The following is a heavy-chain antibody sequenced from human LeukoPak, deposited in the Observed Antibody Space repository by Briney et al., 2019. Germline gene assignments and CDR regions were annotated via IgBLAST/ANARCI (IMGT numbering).Heavy chain of an antibody. J-gene: IGHJ4*02. CDR3: ARNLGQTWGTVTTDLWYFDH. D-gene: IGHD4-11*01. CDR2: ISYGGNA. CDR1: GASVITTNYY. V-gene: IGHV4-39*01. Sequence: SETLSLTCTASGASVITTNYYWGWIRQPPGKGLEWIGSISYGGNAYYNPSLRSRLSISMDASKNQFSLKVRSVTAADTAVYYCARNLGQTWGTVTTDLWYFDHWGQGTLVPVSS.